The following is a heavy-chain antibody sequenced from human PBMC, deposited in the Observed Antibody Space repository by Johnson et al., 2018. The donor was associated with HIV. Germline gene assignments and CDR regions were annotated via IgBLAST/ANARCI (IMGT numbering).Heavy chain of an antibody. V-gene: IGHV3-74*01. D-gene: IGHD3-16*02. CDR1: GFTFSSYW. CDR2: INNDGSNK. CDR3: ARESIEGLSDAFDI. Sequence: VQLVESGGGLVQPGGSLRLSCAASGFTFSSYWMHWVRQAPGKGLVWVSRINNDGSNKYYADSVKGRFTISRDNSKNTLYLQMNSLRAGDTAVYYCARESIEGLSDAFDIWGQGTMVTVSS. J-gene: IGHJ3*02.